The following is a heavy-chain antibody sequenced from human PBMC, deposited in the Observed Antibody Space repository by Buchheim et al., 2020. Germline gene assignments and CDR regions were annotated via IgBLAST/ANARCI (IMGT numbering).Heavy chain of an antibody. CDR2: IKGDGSEK. D-gene: IGHD1/OR15-1a*01. V-gene: IGHV3-7*04. CDR1: GFTFSSYW. J-gene: IGHJ4*02. Sequence: EVQLVQSGGGLVQPGGSLRLSCAASGFTFSSYWMKWVRRAPGKGLEWMATIKGDGSEKYYVDSVEGRLIISRDNAKNSLYLQVNSLRAEDTAIYYCARDRGWEQYDYWGQRTL. CDR3: ARDRGWEQYDY.